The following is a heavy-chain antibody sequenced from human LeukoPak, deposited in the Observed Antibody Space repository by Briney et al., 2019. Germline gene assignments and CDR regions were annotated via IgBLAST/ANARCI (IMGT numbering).Heavy chain of an antibody. CDR1: GDTFSSYA. D-gene: IGHD6-19*01. CDR2: ISGSGGST. Sequence: SCKASGDTFSSYAISWVRQAPGKGLEWVSAISGSGGSTYYADSVKGRFTISRDNSKNTLYLQMNSLRAEDTAVYYCAKVSSGWCPHSWGQGTLVTVSS. J-gene: IGHJ4*02. V-gene: IGHV3-23*01. CDR3: AKVSSGWCPHS.